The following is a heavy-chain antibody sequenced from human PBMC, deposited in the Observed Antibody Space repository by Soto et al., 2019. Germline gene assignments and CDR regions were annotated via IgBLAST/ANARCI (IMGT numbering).Heavy chain of an antibody. CDR2: IYYSGST. D-gene: IGHD6-13*01. V-gene: IGHV4-61*01. J-gene: IGHJ4*02. CDR1: GGSVSSGSYY. Sequence: PSETLSLTCTVSGGSVSSGSYYWSWIRQPPGKGLEWIGYIYYSGSTNYNPSLKSRVTISVDTSKNQFSLKLSSVTAADTAVYYCARDRGIAAAGTLDYWGQGTLVTVSS. CDR3: ARDRGIAAAGTLDY.